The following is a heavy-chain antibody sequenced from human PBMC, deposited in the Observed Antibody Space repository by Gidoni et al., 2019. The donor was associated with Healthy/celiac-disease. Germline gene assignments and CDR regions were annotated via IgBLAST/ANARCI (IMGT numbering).Heavy chain of an antibody. CDR2: ISWNSGSI. V-gene: IGHV3-9*01. Sequence: EVQLVESGGGLVQPGRSLRLSCAASGFTFDDYAMHWVRQAPGKGLEWVSGISWNSGSIGYADSVKGRFTISRDNAKNSLYLQMNSLRAEDTALYYCAKVIGEAPGIAVAGPFDYWGQGTLVTVSS. D-gene: IGHD6-19*01. CDR3: AKVIGEAPGIAVAGPFDY. J-gene: IGHJ4*02. CDR1: GFTFDDYA.